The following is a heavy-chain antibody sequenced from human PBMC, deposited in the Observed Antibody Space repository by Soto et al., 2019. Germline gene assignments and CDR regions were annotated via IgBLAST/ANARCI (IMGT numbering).Heavy chain of an antibody. CDR2: FFSDAER. CDR3: ARMNADSGSHYYAMDV. D-gene: IGHD4-17*01. Sequence: QVTLKESGPVLAKPTETLTLTCTISGFSLSNGRMGVSWIRQPPGRALEWLAHFFSDAERSYSTSMQSRLTMSQDTSGTQVVLTMTNMDPQDTGTYFCARMNADSGSHYYAMDVWGPGTPVTVSS. CDR1: GFSLSNGRMG. V-gene: IGHV2-26*03. J-gene: IGHJ6*02.